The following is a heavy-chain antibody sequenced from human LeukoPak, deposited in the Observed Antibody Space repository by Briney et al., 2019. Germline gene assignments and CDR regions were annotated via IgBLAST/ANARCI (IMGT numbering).Heavy chain of an antibody. CDR2: ISSSGNFI. J-gene: IGHJ5*02. CDR3: ARVVTAAWGWFDP. Sequence: GGSLTLPCGASGLTLRSYRMKWVRQAPGKAREWVSSISSSGNFIYYADSVKGRLPTSRDNAKYSLHLQMNSQRADDTAVYYCARVVTAAWGWFDPWGQGTLVTVSS. V-gene: IGHV3-21*01. CDR1: GLTLRSYR. D-gene: IGHD2-2*01.